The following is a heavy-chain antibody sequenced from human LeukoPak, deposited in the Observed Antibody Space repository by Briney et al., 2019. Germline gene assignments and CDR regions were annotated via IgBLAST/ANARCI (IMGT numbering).Heavy chain of an antibody. CDR3: ARVWAWSYDY. V-gene: IGHV3-74*01. J-gene: IGHJ4*02. Sequence: GGSLRLSCAASGFTFSSYWMRWVRQAPGKGLVWVSRININGSSTNYGDSVKVRFTISSDNAKNTLYLQMNSLRAEDTAVYYCARVWAWSYDYWGQGTLVTVSS. D-gene: IGHD2-15*01. CDR2: ININGSST. CDR1: GFTFSSYW.